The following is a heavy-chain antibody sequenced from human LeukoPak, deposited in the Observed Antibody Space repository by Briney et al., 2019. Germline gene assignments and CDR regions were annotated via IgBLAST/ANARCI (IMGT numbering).Heavy chain of an antibody. J-gene: IGHJ4*02. CDR2: IRYEGSNK. D-gene: IGHD6-6*01. CDR1: GFTFSSYG. Sequence: GGSLILSCAASGFTFSSYGMHSVRQAPGKGLEWVAFIRYEGSNKYYADSMKGRFTISRDNSKNTLYLQMNSLRAEDTAVYYYAKDRMPYSSSSNRGGYFDYWGQGTLVTVSS. V-gene: IGHV3-30*02. CDR3: AKDRMPYSSSSNRGGYFDY.